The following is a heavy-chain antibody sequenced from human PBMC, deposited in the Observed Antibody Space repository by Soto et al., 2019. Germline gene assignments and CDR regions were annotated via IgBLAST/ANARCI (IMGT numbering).Heavy chain of an antibody. CDR3: ARDRTSLTSSYGNAFDI. D-gene: IGHD2-2*01. V-gene: IGHV4-59*12. Sequence: SETLSLTCAVSFGSISSYYWSWILQPPVKLLELIWYIYYSGSTYYNPSLKSRVTIPVDTSKNQFSLKLSSVTAADTAVYYCARDRTSLTSSYGNAFDIWGQGTMVTVSS. CDR2: IYYSGST. CDR1: FGSISSYY. J-gene: IGHJ3*02.